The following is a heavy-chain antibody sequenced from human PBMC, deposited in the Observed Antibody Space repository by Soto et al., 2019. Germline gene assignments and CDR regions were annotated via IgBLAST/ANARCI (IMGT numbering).Heavy chain of an antibody. Sequence: EVQLVESGGGLVQPGGSLRLSCAASGFTFSSYWMHWVRQAPGKGLVFVAHINSDGSGTLYADSVKGRFTISRDNAKNTLNLQMNSLSDEDTALYYCVRDAWGVHHWGQGTLVTVSS. V-gene: IGHV3-74*01. CDR2: INSDGSGT. J-gene: IGHJ1*01. CDR1: GFTFSSYW. CDR3: VRDAWGVHH. D-gene: IGHD7-27*01.